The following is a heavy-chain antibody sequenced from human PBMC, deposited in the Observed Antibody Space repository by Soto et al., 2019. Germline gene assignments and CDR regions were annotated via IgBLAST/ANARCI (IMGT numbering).Heavy chain of an antibody. D-gene: IGHD6-6*01. CDR1: VGTSSGYA. V-gene: IGHV1-69*13. J-gene: IGHJ6*02. CDR3: ARSSIAARLYYYGMDV. Sequence: SVKVGCKSSVGTSSGYAISLVRQAPGQGLEWMGGIIPIFGTANYAQKFQGRVTITADESTSTAYMELSSLRSEDTAVYYCARSSIAARLYYYGMDVWGQGTTVIGSS. CDR2: IIPIFGTA.